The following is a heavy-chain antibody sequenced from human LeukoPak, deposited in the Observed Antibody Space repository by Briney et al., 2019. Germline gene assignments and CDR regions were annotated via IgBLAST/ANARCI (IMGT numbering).Heavy chain of an antibody. CDR2: ISSSSSTI. V-gene: IGHV3-48*01. CDR3: AQSSDSSGYYYLSRRSGYYYGMDV. J-gene: IGHJ6*02. Sequence: GGSLRLSCAASGFTFSSYAMSWVRQAPGKGLEWVSYISSSSSTIYYADSVKGRFTISRDNAKNSLYLQMNSLRAEDTAVYYCAQSSDSSGYYYLSRRSGYYYGMDVWGQGTTVTVSS. D-gene: IGHD3-22*01. CDR1: GFTFSSYA.